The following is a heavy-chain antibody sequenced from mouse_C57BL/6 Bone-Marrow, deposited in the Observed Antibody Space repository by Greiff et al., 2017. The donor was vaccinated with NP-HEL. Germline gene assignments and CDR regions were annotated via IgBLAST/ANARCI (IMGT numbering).Heavy chain of an antibody. CDR1: GYTFTSYW. V-gene: IGHV1-59*01. CDR2: IDPSDSYT. CDR3: ARFKTGTCYYAMDY. Sequence: QVQLKQPGAELVRPGTSVKLSCKASGYTFTSYWMHWVKQRPGQGLEWIGVIDPSDSYTNYNQKFKGKATLTVDTSSSTAYMQLSSLTSEDSAVYYCARFKTGTCYYAMDYWGQGTSVTVSS. D-gene: IGHD4-1*01. J-gene: IGHJ4*01.